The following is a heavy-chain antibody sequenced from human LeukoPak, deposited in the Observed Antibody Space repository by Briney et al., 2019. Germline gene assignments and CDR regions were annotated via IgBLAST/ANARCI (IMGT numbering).Heavy chain of an antibody. CDR3: ARDQYGSGDGYYMDV. CDR2: ISSSGSTT. Sequence: PGGSLRLSCAASGVTFSSYEMNWVRQAPGKGLEWVSYISSSGSTTFYADSVKGRFTISRDNAKNSLYLQMNSLRAEDAAVYYCARDQYGSGDGYYMDVWGKGTTVTISS. D-gene: IGHD3-10*01. J-gene: IGHJ6*03. V-gene: IGHV3-48*03. CDR1: GVTFSSYE.